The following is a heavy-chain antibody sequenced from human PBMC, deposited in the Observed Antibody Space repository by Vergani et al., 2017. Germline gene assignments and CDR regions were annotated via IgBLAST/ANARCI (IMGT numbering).Heavy chain of an antibody. CDR1: GGSFSGYY. V-gene: IGHV4-34*01. CDR3: ARVPLDIVVVPAAANPYYYYYMDV. Sequence: QVQLQQWGAGLLKPSETLSLTCAVYGGSFSGYYWSWIRQHPGKGLEWIGYIYYSGSTYYNPSLKSRVTISVDTSKNQFSLKLSSVTAADTAVYYCARVPLDIVVVPAAANPYYYYYMDVWGKGTTVTVSS. D-gene: IGHD2-2*03. CDR2: IYYSGST. J-gene: IGHJ6*03.